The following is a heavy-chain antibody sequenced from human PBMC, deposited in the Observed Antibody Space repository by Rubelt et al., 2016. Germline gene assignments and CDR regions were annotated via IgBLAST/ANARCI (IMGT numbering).Heavy chain of an antibody. J-gene: IGHJ4*02. V-gene: IGHV4-31*02. CDR2: SGST. CDR3: AREEYYYDSSGYFD. D-gene: IGHD3-22*01. Sequence: SGSTYYNPSLKSRVTISVDTSKNQFSLKLSSVTAADTAVYYCAREEYYYDSSGYFDWGQGTLVTVSS.